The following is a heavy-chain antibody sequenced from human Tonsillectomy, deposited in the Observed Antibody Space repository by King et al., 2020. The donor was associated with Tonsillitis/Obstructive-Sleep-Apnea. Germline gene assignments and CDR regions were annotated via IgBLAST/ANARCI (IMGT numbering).Heavy chain of an antibody. J-gene: IGHJ6*03. CDR2: IYYSGST. V-gene: IGHV4-59*08. CDR3: ARTVGYYYYMDV. Sequence: VQLQESGPGLVKPSETLSLTCTFSSDSIDSYYWSWIRQPPGKGLEWIGYIYYSGSTNYNASLKSRVTISIDTSRNQFSLRLSSVPAADTAVYYCARTVGYYYYMDVWGKGTTVTVSS. CDR1: SDSIDSYY.